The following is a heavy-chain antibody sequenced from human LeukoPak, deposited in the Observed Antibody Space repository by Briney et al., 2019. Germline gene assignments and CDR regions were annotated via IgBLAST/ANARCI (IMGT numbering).Heavy chain of an antibody. Sequence: ASVKVSCKASGGTFSSYAISWVRQAPGQGLEWMGWISAYNGNTNYAQKLQGRVTMTTDTSTSTAYMELRSLRSDDTAVYYCARYPGGLVTAMVIPYFDYWGQGTLVTVSS. CDR2: ISAYNGNT. D-gene: IGHD5-18*01. V-gene: IGHV1-18*01. CDR1: GGTFSSYA. J-gene: IGHJ4*02. CDR3: ARYPGGLVTAMVIPYFDY.